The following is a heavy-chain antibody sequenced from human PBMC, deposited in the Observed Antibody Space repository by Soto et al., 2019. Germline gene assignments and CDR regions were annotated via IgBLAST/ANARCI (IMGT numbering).Heavy chain of an antibody. V-gene: IGHV3-23*01. CDR1: GFTFSSYA. CDR3: AKSPLRDCGGDCSAWADWFDP. D-gene: IGHD2-21*02. Sequence: PGGSLRLSCAASGFTFSSYAMSWVRQAPGKGLEWVSAISGSGGSTYYADSVKGRFTISRDNSKNTLYLQMNSLRAEDTAVYYCAKSPLRDCGGDCSAWADWFDPWGQGTLVTVSS. J-gene: IGHJ5*02. CDR2: ISGSGGST.